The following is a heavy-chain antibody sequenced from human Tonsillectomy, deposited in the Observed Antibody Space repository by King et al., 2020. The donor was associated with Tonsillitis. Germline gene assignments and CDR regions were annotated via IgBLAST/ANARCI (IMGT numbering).Heavy chain of an antibody. J-gene: IGHJ6*02. V-gene: IGHV3-15*01. CDR3: TTVGAAAGTASYYYYYGMDV. Sequence: VQLVESGGGLVKPGGSLRLSCAASGFTFSNAWMSWVRQAPGKGLEWVGRIKSKTDGGTTDYAAPVKGRFTILRDDSKNTLYLQMNSLKTEDTAVYYCTTVGAAAGTASYYYYYGMDVWGQGTTVTVSS. CDR2: IKSKTDGGTT. D-gene: IGHD6-13*01. CDR1: GFTFSNAW.